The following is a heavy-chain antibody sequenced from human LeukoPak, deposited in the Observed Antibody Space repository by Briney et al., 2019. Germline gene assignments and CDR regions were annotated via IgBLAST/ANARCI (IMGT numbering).Heavy chain of an antibody. Sequence: ASVKVSCKASGYTFTSYGISWVRQAPGQGLEWMGWISAYNGNTNYAQKLQGRVTMTTDTSTSTAYMELRSLRSDDTAVYYCATPYSSRIPHRGWYFDLWGRGTLVTVSS. J-gene: IGHJ2*01. D-gene: IGHD6-13*01. CDR2: ISAYNGNT. CDR3: ATPYSSRIPHRGWYFDL. V-gene: IGHV1-18*01. CDR1: GYTFTSYG.